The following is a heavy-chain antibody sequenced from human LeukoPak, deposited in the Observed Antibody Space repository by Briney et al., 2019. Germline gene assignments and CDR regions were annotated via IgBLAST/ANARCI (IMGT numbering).Heavy chain of an antibody. CDR3: ARDSLGIELDY. CDR1: GFTFSSYW. D-gene: IGHD3-16*01. Sequence: GGSLRLSCAASGFTFSSYWMHWVRQAPGKGLVWVSRINSDGSSTSCADSVKGRFTISRDNAKNTLYLQMNSLRAEDTAVYYCARDSLGIELDYWGQGTLVTVSS. V-gene: IGHV3-74*01. J-gene: IGHJ4*02. CDR2: INSDGSST.